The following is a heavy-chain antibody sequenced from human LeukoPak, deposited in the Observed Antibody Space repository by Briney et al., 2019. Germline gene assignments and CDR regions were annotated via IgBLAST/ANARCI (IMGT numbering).Heavy chain of an antibody. CDR2: IIPIFGTA. D-gene: IGHD3-9*01. V-gene: IGHV1-69*13. Sequence: ASVKVSCKASGGTFSSYAISWVRQAPGQGLEWMGGIIPIFGTANYAQKFQGRVTITADESTSTAYMELSSLRSEDTAVYYCAMNYDILTGTYYYMDLWGKGTTVTISS. CDR3: AMNYDILTGTYYYMDL. J-gene: IGHJ6*03. CDR1: GGTFSSYA.